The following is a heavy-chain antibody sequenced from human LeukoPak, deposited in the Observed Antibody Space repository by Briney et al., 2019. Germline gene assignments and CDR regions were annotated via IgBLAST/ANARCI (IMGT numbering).Heavy chain of an antibody. CDR1: GYSFTSYW. J-gene: IGHJ6*02. Sequence: GESLKISCKSSGYSFTSYWIGWVRQMPGKGLGWMGIVYPGDSDTRYSPSFQGQVTISADNSISTAYLQWSSLKASDIAMYYCARHPYYYDSSGYYFAYYGMDVWGQGTTVTVSS. D-gene: IGHD3-22*01. V-gene: IGHV5-51*01. CDR3: ARHPYYYDSSGYYFAYYGMDV. CDR2: VYPGDSDT.